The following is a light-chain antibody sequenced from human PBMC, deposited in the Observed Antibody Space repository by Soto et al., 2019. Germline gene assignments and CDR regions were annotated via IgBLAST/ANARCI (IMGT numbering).Light chain of an antibody. V-gene: IGKV3-15*01. Sequence: EMVMTQSPATLSVSPGERATLSCRASQSVSSNLAWYQQKPGQAPRLLIYGASTRATGIPARFSGSGSGTEFSLTISSLHSEDFAVYYCQQYNNWHWTCGQGTKVEIK. J-gene: IGKJ1*01. CDR1: QSVSSN. CDR2: GAS. CDR3: QQYNNWHWT.